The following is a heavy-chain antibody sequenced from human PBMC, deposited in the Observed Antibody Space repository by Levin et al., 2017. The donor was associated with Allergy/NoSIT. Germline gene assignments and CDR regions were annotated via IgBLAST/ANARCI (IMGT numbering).Heavy chain of an antibody. V-gene: IGHV1-18*01. CDR2: ISAYNGNT. CDR1: GYTFTSYG. D-gene: IGHD3-9*01. CDR3: ARDRNMDYDILTGYYNY. Sequence: GASVKVSCKASGYTFTSYGISWVRQAPGQGLEWMGWISAYNGNTNYAQKLQGRVTMTTDTSTSTAYMELRSLRSDDTAVYYCARDRNMDYDILTGYYNYWGQGTLVTVSS. J-gene: IGHJ4*02.